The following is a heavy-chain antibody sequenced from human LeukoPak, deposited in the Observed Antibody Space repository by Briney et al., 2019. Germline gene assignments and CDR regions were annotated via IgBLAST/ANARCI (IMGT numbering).Heavy chain of an antibody. Sequence: GGSLRLSCAASEFTFTSYWMHWVRQAPGKGLVWVSRINTDGSSTSYADSVKGRFTISRDNAKSTLYLQMNSLRAEDTAVYYCVRDPRCSTSCYVSWFDPWGQGTLVTVSS. V-gene: IGHV3-74*01. CDR3: VRDPRCSTSCYVSWFDP. CDR1: EFTFTSYW. CDR2: INTDGSST. J-gene: IGHJ5*02. D-gene: IGHD2-2*01.